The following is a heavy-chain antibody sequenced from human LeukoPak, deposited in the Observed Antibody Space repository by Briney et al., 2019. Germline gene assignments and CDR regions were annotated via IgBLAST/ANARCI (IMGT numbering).Heavy chain of an antibody. J-gene: IGHJ4*02. D-gene: IGHD3-22*01. V-gene: IGHV4-59*08. CDR3: SRSPPGWYYDNSGQYYFDT. CDR2: ISFTGNT. CDR1: GGSISGYY. Sequence: SETLSLTCTVSGGSISGYYWSWIRQSPGKRLEWMAYISFTGNTNYNPSLTSRVTISLDTSKTHFSLTLSSLTAADTAVYYCSRSPPGWYYDNSGQYYFDTWGQGALVTVSS.